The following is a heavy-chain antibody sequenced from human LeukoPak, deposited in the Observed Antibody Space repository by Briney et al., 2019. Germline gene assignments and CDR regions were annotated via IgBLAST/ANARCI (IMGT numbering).Heavy chain of an antibody. CDR1: GFTFSSYA. J-gene: IGHJ3*02. CDR3: AKGGRIQLWLRDAFDI. CDR2: ISGSGGST. V-gene: IGHV3-23*01. Sequence: GGSLRLSCAASGFTFSSYAMSWVRQAPGKGLEWVSAISGSGGSTYYADSVKGRFTISRDNSKNTLYLQMNSLRAEDTAVYYCAKGGRIQLWLRDAFDIWGQGTMVTVSS. D-gene: IGHD5-18*01.